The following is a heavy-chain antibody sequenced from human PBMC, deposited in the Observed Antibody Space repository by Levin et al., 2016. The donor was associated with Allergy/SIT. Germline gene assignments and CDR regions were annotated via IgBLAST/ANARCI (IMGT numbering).Heavy chain of an antibody. D-gene: IGHD1-26*01. CDR2: ISGSGGST. J-gene: IGHJ3*02. V-gene: IGHV3-23*01. Sequence: WIRQPPGKGLEWVSAISGSGGSTYYADSVKGRFTISRDNSKNTLYLQMNSLRADDTAVYYCAKGRRYSGSYNDAFDIWGQGTMVTVSS. CDR3: AKGRRYSGSYNDAFDI.